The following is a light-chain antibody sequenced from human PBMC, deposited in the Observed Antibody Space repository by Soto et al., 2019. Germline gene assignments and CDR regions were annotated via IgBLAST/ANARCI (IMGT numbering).Light chain of an antibody. Sequence: QLVLTQPASVSGSPGQSITISCTGTGSDIGNYNYVSWYQQHPGKAPKLMIYGVSNRPSGVSTRFSGSKSGNAASLTISGLQAEDEADYYCSSYTSYTTLWVFGGGTKLTVL. CDR2: GVS. J-gene: IGLJ3*02. CDR3: SSYTSYTTLWV. V-gene: IGLV2-14*01. CDR1: GSDIGNYNY.